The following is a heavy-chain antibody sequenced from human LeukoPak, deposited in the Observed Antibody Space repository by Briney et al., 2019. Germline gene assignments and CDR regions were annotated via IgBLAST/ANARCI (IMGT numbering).Heavy chain of an antibody. D-gene: IGHD3-10*01. J-gene: IGHJ4*01. CDR3: VKSAGSGIYHNVLNF. V-gene: IGHV3-9*03. Sequence: PGRSLRLSCAASGFTFDDYAMHWVRQVPGKGLEWVSGISWNSDNVGYADSVKGRFTISRDNAKNSLYLQMDSLRTEDMALYYCVKSAGSGIYHNVLNFWGQGTLVTVSS. CDR1: GFTFDDYA. CDR2: ISWNSDNV.